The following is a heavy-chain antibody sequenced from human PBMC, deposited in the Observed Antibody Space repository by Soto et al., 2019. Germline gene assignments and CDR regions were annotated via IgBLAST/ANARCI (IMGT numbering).Heavy chain of an antibody. CDR2: ISYDGSNK. D-gene: IGHD6-13*01. CDR3: ARADSSRWPNYYYGMDV. V-gene: IGHV3-30-3*01. J-gene: IGHJ6*02. Sequence: GGSLRLSCAASGFTFSSYAMHWVRQAPGKGLEWVAVISYDGSNKYYADSVKGRFTISRDNSKNTLYLQMNSLRAEDTAVYYCARADSSRWPNYYYGMDVWGQGTTVTVSS. CDR1: GFTFSSYA.